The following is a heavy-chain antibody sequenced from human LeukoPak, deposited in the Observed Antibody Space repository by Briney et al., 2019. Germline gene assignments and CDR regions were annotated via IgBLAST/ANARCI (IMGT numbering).Heavy chain of an antibody. CDR3: AAVSSGYDFDY. J-gene: IGHJ4*02. CDR2: FDPEDGET. CDR1: GYTLTELS. D-gene: IGHD5-12*01. V-gene: IGHV1-24*01. Sequence: ASVKVSCKVSGYTLTELSMLWVRQAPGKRVGGVGGFDPEDGETIYAQKCQGRVTMTEDTSTDTAYMELSSLRSEDTAVYYCAAVSSGYDFDYWGQGTLVTVSS.